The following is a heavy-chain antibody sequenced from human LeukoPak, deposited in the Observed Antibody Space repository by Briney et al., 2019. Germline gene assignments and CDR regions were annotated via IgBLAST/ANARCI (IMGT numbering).Heavy chain of an antibody. Sequence: PGGSLRLSRAASGFTFSSYAMLWVRQAPGKGLEFVSSISGDGDSTFYANSVKGRFTITRDNSKNTLSLQMGSLRDEDMAMYYCARGKSNSGYAPFDCWGQGTLVTVSS. CDR3: ARGKSNSGYAPFDC. CDR1: GFTFSSYA. V-gene: IGHV3-64*01. CDR2: ISGDGDST. J-gene: IGHJ4*02. D-gene: IGHD6-25*01.